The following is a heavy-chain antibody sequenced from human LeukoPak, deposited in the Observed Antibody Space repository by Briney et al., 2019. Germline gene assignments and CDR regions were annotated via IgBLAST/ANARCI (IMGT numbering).Heavy chain of an antibody. V-gene: IGHV4-39*01. CDR3: ARHSVVAIPYYFDY. D-gene: IGHD2-21*01. J-gene: IGHJ4*02. Sequence: SETLSLTCTVSGGSISSSSYYWGWIRQPPGKGLEWIGSIYYSGSTYYNPSLKGRITISVDTSKNQFSLRLTSVTAADTAVYYCARHSVVAIPYYFDYWGQGTLVTVSS. CDR2: IYYSGST. CDR1: GGSISSSSYY.